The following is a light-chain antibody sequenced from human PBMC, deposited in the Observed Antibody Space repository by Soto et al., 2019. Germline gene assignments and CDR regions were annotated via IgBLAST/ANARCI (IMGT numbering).Light chain of an antibody. CDR2: GAS. J-gene: IGKJ5*01. Sequence: DIVMTQTPATLSVAPGERVTFSCRASQGVSRKLAWYQHKPGQAPRLLISGASTGATGIPARFSGSGSGTDFTLSISRLEVEDFAVYHCQQYGNAPITFGQGTRLEIK. CDR1: QGVSRK. CDR3: QQYGNAPIT. V-gene: IGKV3-15*01.